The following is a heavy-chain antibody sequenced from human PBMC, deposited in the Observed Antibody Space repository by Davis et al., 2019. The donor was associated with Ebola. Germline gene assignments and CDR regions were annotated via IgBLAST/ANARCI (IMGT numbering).Heavy chain of an antibody. CDR1: GGTFSSYA. J-gene: IGHJ4*02. CDR2: IIPILGIA. CDR3: AMTKVGATTLYYFDY. V-gene: IGHV1-69*04. D-gene: IGHD1-26*01. Sequence: SVKVSCKASGGTFSSYAISWVRQAPGQGLEWMGRIIPILGIANYAQKFQGRVTITADKSTSTAYMELSSLRSEDTAVYYCAMTKVGATTLYYFDYWGQGTLVTVSS.